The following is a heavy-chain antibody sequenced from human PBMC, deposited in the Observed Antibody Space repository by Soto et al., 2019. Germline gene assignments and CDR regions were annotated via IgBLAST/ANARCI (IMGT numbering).Heavy chain of an antibody. CDR3: ARTTYYDILTGYRPIPHFDY. V-gene: IGHV3-74*01. D-gene: IGHD3-9*01. CDR2: INSDGSST. Sequence: VQLVESGGGLVQPGGSLRLSCAASGFTFSSYWMHWVRQAPGKGLVWVSRINSDGSSTSYADSVKGRFTISRDNAKNTLYLQMNSLRAENTAVYYCARTTYYDILTGYRPIPHFDYWGQGTLVTVSS. CDR1: GFTFSSYW. J-gene: IGHJ4*02.